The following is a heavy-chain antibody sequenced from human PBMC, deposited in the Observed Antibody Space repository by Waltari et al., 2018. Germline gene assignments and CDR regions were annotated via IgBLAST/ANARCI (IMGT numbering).Heavy chain of an antibody. Sequence: QVQLVQSGAEVKKPGASVKVSCKVSGYTLTELSMHWVRQAPGKGLEWMGGFGPEDRETIYGQKFQGRVTMTEDTSTDTAYMELSSLRSEDTAVYYCATGFGRWYWFDPWGQGTLVTVSS. D-gene: IGHD2-15*01. V-gene: IGHV1-24*01. J-gene: IGHJ5*02. CDR2: FGPEDRET. CDR3: ATGFGRWYWFDP. CDR1: GYTLTELS.